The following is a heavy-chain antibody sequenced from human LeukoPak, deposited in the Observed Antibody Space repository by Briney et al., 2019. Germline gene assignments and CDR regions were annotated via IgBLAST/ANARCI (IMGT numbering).Heavy chain of an antibody. J-gene: IGHJ4*02. V-gene: IGHV3-23*01. CDR2: ISGRDGNT. CDR1: GFTFSSYG. CDR3: ASGFYGDLLFDH. Sequence: GGSLRLSCAASGFTFSSYGMSWVRQAPGKGLEWVSGISGRDGNTKYADSVKGRSTISRDNSKNTLYLQTNSLRAEDTAVYYCASGFYGDLLFDHWGQGTLVTVSS. D-gene: IGHD4-17*01.